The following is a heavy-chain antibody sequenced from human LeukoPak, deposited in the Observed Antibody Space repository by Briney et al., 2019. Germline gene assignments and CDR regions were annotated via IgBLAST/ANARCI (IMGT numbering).Heavy chain of an antibody. D-gene: IGHD6-13*01. CDR1: GYTFTGYY. J-gene: IGHJ4*02. V-gene: IGHV1-2*02. CDR3: ARARYSTRWQSDFDY. CDR2: INPNSGDT. Sequence: VASVKVSCKASGYTFTGYYMHWVRQAPGQGLEWMGWINPNSGDTNYAQKFQGRVTMTRDTSISTAYMELSSLRSDDTAVYSCARARYSTRWQSDFDYWRQGTLVTVSS.